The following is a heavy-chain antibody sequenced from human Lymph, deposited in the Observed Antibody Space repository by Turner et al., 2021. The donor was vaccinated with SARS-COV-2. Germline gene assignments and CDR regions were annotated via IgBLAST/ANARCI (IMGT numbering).Heavy chain of an antibody. CDR3: GRSYSGSYSAYFDY. V-gene: IGHV3-30*04. D-gene: IGHD1-26*01. CDR2: ISYDGSNK. CDR1: GFTFSSYA. Sequence: QVQLVESGGGVVQPGRSLRLSCAASGFTFSSYAMHWVRQAPGKGLEWVAVISYDGSNKYYTDSVKGRFTISRDNSKNTLYLQMHSLRAEDTAVFYCGRSYSGSYSAYFDYWGQGTLVTVSS. J-gene: IGHJ4*02.